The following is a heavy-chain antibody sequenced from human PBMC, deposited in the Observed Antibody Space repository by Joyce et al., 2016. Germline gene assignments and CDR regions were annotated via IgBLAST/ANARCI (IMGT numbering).Heavy chain of an antibody. CDR3: ARESDTSGWFFDF. V-gene: IGHV3-21*01. J-gene: IGHJ4*02. CDR1: GFIFSGYT. D-gene: IGHD6-13*01. CDR2: ISSSSAYI. Sequence: VQLVESGGRLVKPGGSLRLSCAVSGFIFSGYTMNWVRQAPGKGLEWVASISSSSAYIFYADSVRGRFTISRDNAKNSLSLEMDRLGAEDTAIYYCARESDTSGWFFDFWGQGTLASVST.